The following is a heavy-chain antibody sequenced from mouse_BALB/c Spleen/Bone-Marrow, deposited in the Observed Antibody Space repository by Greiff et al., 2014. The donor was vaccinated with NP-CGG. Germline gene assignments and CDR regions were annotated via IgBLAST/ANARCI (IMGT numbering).Heavy chain of an antibody. Sequence: VQLQESGPELVKPGASVRISCKASGYTFTSYYIHWVKQRPGQGLEWIGWIYPGNVNTKYNEKFKGKATLTADKSSSTAYMQLSSLTSEDSAVYFCARSLSRYAMDYWGQGTSATVSS. CDR3: ARSLSRYAMDY. CDR1: GYTFTSYY. V-gene: IGHV1S56*01. J-gene: IGHJ4*01. CDR2: IYPGNVNT. D-gene: IGHD6-2*01.